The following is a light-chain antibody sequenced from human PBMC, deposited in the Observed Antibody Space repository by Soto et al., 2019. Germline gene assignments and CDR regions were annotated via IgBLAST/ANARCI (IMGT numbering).Light chain of an antibody. V-gene: IGLV4-60*03. CDR2: LEGSGSY. J-gene: IGLJ3*02. Sequence: QSVLTQSSSASASLGSSVKLTCTLSSGHSSYIIAWHQQQPGKAPRYLMKLEGSGSYNKGSGVPDRFSGSSSGADRYLTISNLQSEDEADYYCETWDSNIWVFGGGTKVTVL. CDR3: ETWDSNIWV. CDR1: SGHSSYI.